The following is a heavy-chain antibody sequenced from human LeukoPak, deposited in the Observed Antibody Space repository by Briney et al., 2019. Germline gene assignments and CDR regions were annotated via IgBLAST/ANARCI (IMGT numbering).Heavy chain of an antibody. CDR1: RFTFSNAW. CDR2: IKSKTDGGTT. V-gene: IGHV3-15*01. CDR3: ARRVLVTFGDAFDV. J-gene: IGHJ3*01. Sequence: TGGSLRLSCAASRFTFSNAWMSWVRQAPGKGLEWVGRIKSKTDGGTTDYAAPVKGRFTISRDDSKNTLYLQMNSLRDEDTAVYYCARRVLVTFGDAFDVWGQGTMVTVSS. D-gene: IGHD2/OR15-2a*01.